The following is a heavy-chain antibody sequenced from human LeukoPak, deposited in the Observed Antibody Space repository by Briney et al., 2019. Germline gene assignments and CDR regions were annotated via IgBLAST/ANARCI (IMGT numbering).Heavy chain of an antibody. CDR1: GGTFSSYA. D-gene: IGHD4-17*01. Sequence: ASVKVPCKASGGTFSSYAISWVRQAPGQGLEWMGRIIPILGIANYAQKFQGRVTITADKSTSTAYMELSSLRSEDTAVYYCASFSSSTSTARPRSYFDYWGQGTLVTVSS. V-gene: IGHV1-69*04. CDR3: ASFSSSTSTARPRSYFDY. CDR2: IIPILGIA. J-gene: IGHJ4*02.